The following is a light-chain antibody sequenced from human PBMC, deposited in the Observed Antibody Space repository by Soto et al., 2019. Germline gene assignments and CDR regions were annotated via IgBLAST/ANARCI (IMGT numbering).Light chain of an antibody. CDR3: QQSYNIQALT. CDR2: GAA. J-gene: IGKJ4*01. V-gene: IGKV1-39*01. CDR1: QNIRNY. Sequence: DIQMTQSPSSLSASVGDRVAITCRASQNIRNYLNCYQQKPGKAPRVLIYGAASLQSGVPSRFSGSGSGTNFSLTINSLQPEDYATYYCQQSYNIQALTFGGGTKVEIK.